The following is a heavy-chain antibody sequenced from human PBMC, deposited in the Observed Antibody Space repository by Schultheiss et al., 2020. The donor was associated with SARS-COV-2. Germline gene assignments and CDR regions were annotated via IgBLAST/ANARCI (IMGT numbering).Heavy chain of an antibody. Sequence: SETLSLTCTVSGGSISSYYWSWIRQPAGKGLEWIGRIYTSGSTNYNPSLKSRVTMSVDTSKNQFSLKLSSVTAADTAVYYCARHRTYTIPGYFQHWGQGTLVTVSS. CDR3: ARHRTYTIPGYFQH. D-gene: IGHD3-16*01. J-gene: IGHJ1*01. CDR2: IYTSGST. CDR1: GGSISSYY. V-gene: IGHV4-4*07.